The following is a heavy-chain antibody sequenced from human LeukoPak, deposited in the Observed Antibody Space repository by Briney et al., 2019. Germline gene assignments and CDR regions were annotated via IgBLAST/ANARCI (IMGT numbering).Heavy chain of an antibody. J-gene: IGHJ4*01. Sequence: NSSETLSLTCTVSGVSISSYYWSWIRQPPGKGLEWIGYIYYTGNTHYNFSLKSRVTISVATSKNQFSLKLSSVTAADTATYYCAREGRDRNRFEYWGHGTLVTVSS. D-gene: IGHD1-14*01. V-gene: IGHV4-59*01. CDR3: AREGRDRNRFEY. CDR1: GVSISSYY. CDR2: IYYTGNT.